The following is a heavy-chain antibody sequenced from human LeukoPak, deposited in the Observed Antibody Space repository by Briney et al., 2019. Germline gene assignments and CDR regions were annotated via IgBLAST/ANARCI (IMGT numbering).Heavy chain of an antibody. CDR3: ARVFDNWNYGRYAEYFQH. V-gene: IGHV1-2*02. Sequence: PGGSVKVSCKASGYTFTGYHIHWVRQAPGQGLEWMGCINPNSGGTNYAQKFQGRVTMPRDTSISTAYMELTRLRSDDTAVYYCARVFDNWNYGRYAEYFQHWGQGTLVTVSS. J-gene: IGHJ1*01. CDR1: GYTFTGYH. CDR2: INPNSGGT. D-gene: IGHD1-7*01.